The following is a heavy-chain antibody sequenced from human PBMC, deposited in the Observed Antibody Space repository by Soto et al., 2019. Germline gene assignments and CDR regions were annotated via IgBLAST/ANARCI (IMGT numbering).Heavy chain of an antibody. J-gene: IGHJ5*02. V-gene: IGHV6-1*01. CDR3: ARDKHDYFNRGIGFDT. D-gene: IGHD4-17*01. CDR2: TYYRSKWYN. Sequence: SQTLSLTCAISGDSVSTNGAAWNWIRQSPSRGLEWLGRTYYRSKWYNDYAVSVKSRITINPDTSKSQLSLQLNSVTPEDTAVYXCARDKHDYFNRGIGFDTWGQGILVTVSS. CDR1: GDSVSTNGAA.